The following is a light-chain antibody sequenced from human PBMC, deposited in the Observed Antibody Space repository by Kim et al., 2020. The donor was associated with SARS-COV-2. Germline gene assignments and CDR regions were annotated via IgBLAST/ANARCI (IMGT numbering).Light chain of an antibody. J-gene: IGKJ2*01. CDR1: QSVSNNY. Sequence: DIVLTQSPGTLSLSPGERATLSCRASQSVSNNYFAWYQQKPGQAPRLVIYGASSRATDIPDRFSGSGSETDVTLTISRLEPDDFAVYYCQQYGSSPPYTFGQGTKLEI. V-gene: IGKV3-20*01. CDR3: QQYGSSPPYT. CDR2: GAS.